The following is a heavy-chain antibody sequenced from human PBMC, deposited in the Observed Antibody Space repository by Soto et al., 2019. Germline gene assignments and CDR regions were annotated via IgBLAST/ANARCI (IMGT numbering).Heavy chain of an antibody. V-gene: IGHV4-30-4*01. D-gene: IGHD1-26*01. Sequence: LSLTCTVSGGSISSGDYYWSWIRQPPGKGLEWIGYIYYSGSTYYNPSLKSRVTISVDTSKNQFSLKLSSVTAADTAVYYCARLLRGADWYFDLWGRGTLVTVSS. CDR1: GGSISSGDYY. J-gene: IGHJ2*01. CDR3: ARLLRGADWYFDL. CDR2: IYYSGST.